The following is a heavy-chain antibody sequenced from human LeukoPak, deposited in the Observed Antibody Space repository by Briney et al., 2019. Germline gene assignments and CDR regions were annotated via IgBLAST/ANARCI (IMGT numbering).Heavy chain of an antibody. CDR3: AKDPPVVGATSSAFDI. CDR2: ISGSGGST. V-gene: IGHV3-23*01. CDR1: EFSFSNSW. Sequence: GGSLRLSCGASEFSFSNSWMTWVRQGPGKGLEWVSAISGSGGSTYYADSVKGRFTISRDNSKNTLYLQMNSLRAEDTAVYYCAKDPPVVGATSSAFDIWGQGTMVTVSS. D-gene: IGHD1-26*01. J-gene: IGHJ3*02.